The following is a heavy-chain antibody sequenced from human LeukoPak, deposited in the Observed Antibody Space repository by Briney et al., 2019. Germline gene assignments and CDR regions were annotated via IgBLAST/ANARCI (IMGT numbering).Heavy chain of an antibody. CDR3: ARYRRDGYNCYFDY. J-gene: IGHJ4*02. D-gene: IGHD5-24*01. CDR2: IKQDGSEK. CDR1: GFTFSSYW. Sequence: GGSLRLSCAASGFTFSSYWMSWVRQAPGKGLEWVANIKQDGSEKSYVDSVKGRFTISRDNAKNSLYLQMNSLRAEDTAVYYCARYRRDGYNCYFDYWGQGTLVTVSS. V-gene: IGHV3-7*01.